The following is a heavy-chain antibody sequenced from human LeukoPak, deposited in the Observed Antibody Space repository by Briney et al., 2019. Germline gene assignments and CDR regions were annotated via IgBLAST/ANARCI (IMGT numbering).Heavy chain of an antibody. CDR3: ARGVSSGSDY. J-gene: IGHJ4*02. Sequence: TSETLSLTCTVSGGSISSYYWSWLRQPPGKGLEWIGYIYYSGSTNYNPSLKSRVTISVDTSKNQFSLKLSSVTAADTAVYYCARGVSSGSDYWGQGTLVTVSS. CDR2: IYYSGST. D-gene: IGHD3-10*01. CDR1: GGSISSYY. V-gene: IGHV4-59*08.